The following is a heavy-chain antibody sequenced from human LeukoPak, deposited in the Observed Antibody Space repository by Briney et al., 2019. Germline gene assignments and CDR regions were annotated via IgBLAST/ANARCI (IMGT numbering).Heavy chain of an antibody. CDR2: FYYSGST. V-gene: IGHV4-39*01. Sequence: SETLSLTCTVSGASISSSSNYWGWIRQPPGKGLEWIGSFYYSGSTYYNTSLKSRVTISGDTSKNQFSLKLSSVTASDTAVYYCARSSRTGGFDYWGQGTLVTVSS. CDR1: GASISSSSNY. J-gene: IGHJ4*02. CDR3: ARSSRTGGFDY. D-gene: IGHD7-27*01.